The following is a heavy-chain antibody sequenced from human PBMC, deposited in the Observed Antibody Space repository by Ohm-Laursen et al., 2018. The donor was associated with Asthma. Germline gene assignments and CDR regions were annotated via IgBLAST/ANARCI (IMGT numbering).Heavy chain of an antibody. D-gene: IGHD5/OR15-5a*01. CDR3: TRMGSTRDF. CDR1: GFTFSTSA. V-gene: IGHV3-73*01. CDR2: IRSKADSHAT. J-gene: IGHJ4*02. Sequence: SLRLSCAASGFTFSTSAIHWVRQISGKGLEWVGRIRSKADSHATAYAPSVNGRFTISRDNSKNTAYLQMNSLKSEDTAIYYCTRMGSTRDFWGQGTLVTVSS.